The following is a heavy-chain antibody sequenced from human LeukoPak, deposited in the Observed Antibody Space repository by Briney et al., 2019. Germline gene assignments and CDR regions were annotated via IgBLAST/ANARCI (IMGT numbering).Heavy chain of an antibody. CDR2: IWYDGSNK. J-gene: IGHJ4*02. D-gene: IGHD3-10*01. CDR1: GFTFSSYG. V-gene: IGHV3-33*01. Sequence: GRSLRLSCAASGFTFSSYGMHWVRQAPGKGLEWVAVIWYDGSNKYYADSVKGRFTISRDNSKNTLYLQMNSLRAEDTAVYYCARDGPTVVSMARGVSYYFDYWGQGTLVTVSS. CDR3: ARDGPTVVSMARGVSYYFDY.